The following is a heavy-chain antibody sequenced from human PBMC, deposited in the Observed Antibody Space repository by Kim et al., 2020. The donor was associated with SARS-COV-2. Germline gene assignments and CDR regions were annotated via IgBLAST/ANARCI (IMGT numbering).Heavy chain of an antibody. CDR2: T. D-gene: IGHD5-12*01. J-gene: IGHJ4*02. CDR3: TTEVGYPFDY. V-gene: IGHV3-15*01. Sequence: TDYAAPVKGRFTISRDDSKNTLYLQMNSLKTEDTAVYYCTTEVGYPFDYWGQGTLVTVSS.